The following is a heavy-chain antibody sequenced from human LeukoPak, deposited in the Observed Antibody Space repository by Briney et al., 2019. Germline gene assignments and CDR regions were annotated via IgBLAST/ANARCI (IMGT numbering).Heavy chain of an antibody. CDR1: GGSISNYC. D-gene: IGHD3-10*01. Sequence: KSSETLSLTCTVSGGSISNYCWSWIRQPPGKGLEWIGYIYYSGSTNCNPSLKSRVTISIDTSKNQFSLKLRSVTAADTAVYYCAREVPIVRGLRWDYWGQGTLVTVSS. CDR3: AREVPIVRGLRWDY. V-gene: IGHV4-59*01. J-gene: IGHJ4*02. CDR2: IYYSGST.